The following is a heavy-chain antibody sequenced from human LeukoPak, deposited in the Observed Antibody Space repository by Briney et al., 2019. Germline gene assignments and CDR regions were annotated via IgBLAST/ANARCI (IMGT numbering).Heavy chain of an antibody. CDR1: GYTFTSYD. V-gene: IGHV1-8*03. CDR2: MNPNSGNT. Sequence: ASVKVSCKASGYTFTSYDINWVRQATGQGLEWMGWMNPNSGNTGYAQKFQGRVTITRNTSISTAYMELSSLRSEDTAVYYCARAPLYYDFWSGYSNFDYWGQGTLVTVSS. CDR3: ARAPLYYDFWSGYSNFDY. D-gene: IGHD3-3*01. J-gene: IGHJ4*02.